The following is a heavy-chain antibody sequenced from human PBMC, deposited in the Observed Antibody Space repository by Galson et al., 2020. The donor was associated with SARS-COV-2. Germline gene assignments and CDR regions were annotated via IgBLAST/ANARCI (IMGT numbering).Heavy chain of an antibody. D-gene: IGHD2-2*01. J-gene: IGHJ4*02. CDR1: GYTFTSYG. CDR3: ARATIRMGNIVVVPAATFDY. CDR2: NSAYNGNT. V-gene: IGHV1-18*01. Sequence: ASVKVSCKASGYTFTSYGISWVRQAPGQGLEWMGWNSAYNGNTNYAQKLQGRVTMTTDTSTSTAYMELRSLRSDDTAVYYCARATIRMGNIVVVPAATFDYWGQGTLVTVSS.